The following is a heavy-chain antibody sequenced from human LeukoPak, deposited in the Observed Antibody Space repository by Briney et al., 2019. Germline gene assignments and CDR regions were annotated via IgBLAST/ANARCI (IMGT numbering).Heavy chain of an antibody. CDR3: ASQGRDIAAAGTDLFDY. J-gene: IGHJ4*02. CDR2: ISAYNGNT. V-gene: IGHV1-18*01. Sequence: GASVKVSCKASGYTFTSYGISWVRQAPGQGLEWMGWISAYNGNTNYAQKHQGRVTMTTDTSTSTAYMELRSLRSDDTAVYYCASQGRDIAAAGTDLFDYWGQGTLVTVSS. D-gene: IGHD6-13*01. CDR1: GYTFTSYG.